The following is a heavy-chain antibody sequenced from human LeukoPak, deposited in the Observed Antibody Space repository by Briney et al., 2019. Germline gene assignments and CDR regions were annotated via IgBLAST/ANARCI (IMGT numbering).Heavy chain of an antibody. CDR3: AKEGTPQVSTWYDL. V-gene: IGHV3-30*18. CDR1: GFTFSSYG. CDR2: ISYEGGTQ. J-gene: IGHJ5*02. D-gene: IGHD3-10*01. Sequence: GGSLRLSCAASGFTFSSYGMHWVRQAPGKGLEWVAVISYEGGTQHYADSVKGRFIISRDNPRNTLYLQMNILRTEDTAVYYCAKEGTPQVSTWYDLWGQGTQVNVSS.